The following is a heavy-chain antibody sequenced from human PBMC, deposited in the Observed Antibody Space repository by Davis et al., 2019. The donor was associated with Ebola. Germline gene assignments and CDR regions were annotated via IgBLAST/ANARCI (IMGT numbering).Heavy chain of an antibody. D-gene: IGHD3-3*01. CDR1: GFTVSSNY. V-gene: IGHV3-7*03. J-gene: IGHJ6*02. CDR3: ARFHGGYDFWSGYYYYYYYGMDV. Sequence: GGSLRLSCAASGFTVSSNYMSWVRQAPGKGLEWVANIKQDGSEKYYVDSVKGRFTISRDNAKNSLYLQMNSLRAEDTAVYYCARFHGGYDFWSGYYYYYYYGMDVWGQGTTVTVSS. CDR2: IKQDGSEK.